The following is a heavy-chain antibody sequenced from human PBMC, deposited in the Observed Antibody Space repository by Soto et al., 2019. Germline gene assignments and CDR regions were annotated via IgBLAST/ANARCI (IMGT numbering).Heavy chain of an antibody. CDR3: AKDLRGSDYLILRH. V-gene: IGHV3-23*01. CDR2: ISGSGGST. D-gene: IGHD4-17*01. Sequence: GGSLRLSCAASGFTFSSYAMSWVRQAPGKGLEWVSAISGSGGSTYYADSVKGRFTISRDNSKNTLYLQMNSLRAEDTAVYYCAKDLRGSDYLILRHWGQGTLVTVSS. J-gene: IGHJ1*01. CDR1: GFTFSSYA.